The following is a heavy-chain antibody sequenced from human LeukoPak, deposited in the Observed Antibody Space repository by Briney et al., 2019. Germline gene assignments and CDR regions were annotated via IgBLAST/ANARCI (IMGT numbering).Heavy chain of an antibody. CDR2: INSDGSGT. Sequence: GGSLRLSCATSGFTFSNYAMSWVRQAPGKGLVWVSRINSDGSGTTYADSVKGRFTISRDNAQNTLYLQMNSLRDEDTAVYYCARGHCSSTSCYYYYGMDVWGQGTTVTVSS. CDR3: ARGHCSSTSCYYYYGMDV. J-gene: IGHJ6*02. V-gene: IGHV3-74*03. D-gene: IGHD2-2*01. CDR1: GFTFSNYA.